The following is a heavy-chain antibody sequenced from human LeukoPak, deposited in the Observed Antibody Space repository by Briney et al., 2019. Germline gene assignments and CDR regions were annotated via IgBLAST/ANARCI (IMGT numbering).Heavy chain of an antibody. V-gene: IGHV3-48*03. Sequence: PGGSLRLSCAASGFTFSSYEMSWVRQAPGKGLEWVSYISSSGSTIFYADSVKGRFTISRDNAKNSLYLQMNSLRAEDTAVYYCARERIGQQLVQYFDYWGQGTLVTVSS. CDR2: ISSSGSTI. J-gene: IGHJ4*02. CDR3: ARERIGQQLVQYFDY. D-gene: IGHD6-13*01. CDR1: GFTFSSYE.